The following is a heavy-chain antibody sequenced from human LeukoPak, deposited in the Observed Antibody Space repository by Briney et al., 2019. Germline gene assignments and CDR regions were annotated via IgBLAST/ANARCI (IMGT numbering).Heavy chain of an antibody. J-gene: IGHJ5*02. Sequence: PGGSLRLSCVGSGFIFDDYGMHWVRQVPGKGLEWVSGINWNSVTIGYADSVKGRFTISRDNAKNTLYLQMNSLRAEDTAVYYCARVRGESPRWFDPWGQGTLVTVSS. CDR1: GFIFDDYG. D-gene: IGHD3-10*01. CDR2: INWNSVTI. CDR3: ARVRGESPRWFDP. V-gene: IGHV3-9*01.